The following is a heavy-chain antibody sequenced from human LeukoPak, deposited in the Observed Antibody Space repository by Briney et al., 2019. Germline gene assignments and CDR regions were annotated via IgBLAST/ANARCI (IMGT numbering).Heavy chain of an antibody. CDR1: GFAFSSYA. CDR3: AKELWNEVPFVSDY. CDR2: ISGSGGST. V-gene: IGHV3-23*01. Sequence: GGPLRLPCAASGFAFSSYAMSWVPKSPGKAREWVSAISGSGGSTYYADSVKGRLTISRDDSNTTQYLQMTSLIAEDTAVDYCAKELWNEVPFVSDYWGQGNLVTVSS. D-gene: IGHD1-1*01. J-gene: IGHJ4*02.